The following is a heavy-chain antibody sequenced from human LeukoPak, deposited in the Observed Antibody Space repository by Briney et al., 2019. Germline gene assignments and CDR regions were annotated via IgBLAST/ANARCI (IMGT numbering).Heavy chain of an antibody. CDR3: TTGQGMTTVTTADY. Sequence: GGSLRLSCAASGFTFSSYAMSWVRQAPGKGLEWVGRIKSKTDGGTTDYAAPVKGRFTISRDDSKNTLYLQMNSLKTEDTAVYYCTTGQGMTTVTTADYWGQGTLVTVSS. CDR2: IKSKTDGGTT. D-gene: IGHD4-17*01. J-gene: IGHJ4*02. V-gene: IGHV3-15*01. CDR1: GFTFSSYA.